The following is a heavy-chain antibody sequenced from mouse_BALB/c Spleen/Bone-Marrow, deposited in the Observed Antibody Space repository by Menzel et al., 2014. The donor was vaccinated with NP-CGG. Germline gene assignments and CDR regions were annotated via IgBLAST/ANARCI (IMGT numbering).Heavy chain of an antibody. J-gene: IGHJ1*01. CDR2: ISSGGSYT. Sequence: EVKLQESGGGLVKPGGSLKLSCAASGFTLSEYNMSWVRQTPEKRLEWVATISSGGSYTYYLDSVKGRFTISRDNAENTLYLQMSSLKSEDTAMYYCTKLLRLRKYFDVWGAGTTVTVSS. CDR3: TKLLRLRKYFDV. V-gene: IGHV5-6-4*01. D-gene: IGHD1-2*01. CDR1: GFTLSEYN.